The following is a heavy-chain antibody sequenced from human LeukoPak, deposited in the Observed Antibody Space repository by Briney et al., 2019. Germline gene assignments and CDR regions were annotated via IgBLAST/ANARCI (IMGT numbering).Heavy chain of an antibody. V-gene: IGHV3-23*01. CDR2: ISNNGGRT. D-gene: IGHD2/OR15-2a*01. Sequence: PGGSLRLSCAASGFTFSSYDMHWVRQATGRGLEWVSAISNNGGRTDYADSVKGRFTISRDNSKSTLYLHMDSLRAEDTAVYYCARDEDTSALSEYWGQGTLVSVSS. CDR3: ARDEDTSALSEY. J-gene: IGHJ4*02. CDR1: GFTFSSYD.